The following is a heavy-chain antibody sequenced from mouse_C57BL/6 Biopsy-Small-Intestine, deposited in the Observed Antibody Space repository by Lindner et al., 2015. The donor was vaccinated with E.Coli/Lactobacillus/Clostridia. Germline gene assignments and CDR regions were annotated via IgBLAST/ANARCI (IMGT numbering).Heavy chain of an antibody. V-gene: IGHV1-80*01. Sequence: VQLQESGAELVKPRASVKISCKAPGYAFSSFWMNWVKQRPGEGLEWIGQIYPGDGDTNYNVKFKNKATLTADTSSSTAYMQLSSLTSEDSAVYFCARDGWVDYWGQGTSVTVSS. J-gene: IGHJ4*01. CDR1: GYAFSSFW. D-gene: IGHD1-2*01. CDR3: ARDGWVDY. CDR2: IYPGDGDT.